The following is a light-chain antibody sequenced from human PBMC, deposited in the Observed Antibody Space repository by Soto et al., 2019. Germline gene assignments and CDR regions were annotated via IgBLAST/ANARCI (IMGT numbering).Light chain of an antibody. Sequence: QSALTQPASVSGSPGQSITISCTGTSSDVGAYNYVSWHQQHPGKAPKLMIFDVSNRPSGVSNRFSGSKSGNTASLTISGLQAEDAADYYCSSYTSSSIVVFGGGTKLTVL. CDR1: SSDVGAYNY. V-gene: IGLV2-14*03. J-gene: IGLJ2*01. CDR3: SSYTSSSIVV. CDR2: DVS.